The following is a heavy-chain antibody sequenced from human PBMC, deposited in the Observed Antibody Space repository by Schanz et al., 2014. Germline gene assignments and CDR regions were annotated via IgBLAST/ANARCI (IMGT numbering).Heavy chain of an antibody. V-gene: IGHV3-66*01. CDR3: AKDPHKDYGGKPQALDI. D-gene: IGHD4-17*01. J-gene: IGHJ3*02. CDR2: IYSAGGT. CDR1: GFSVANNY. Sequence: EVQLVESGGGLVQPGGSLRLSCAASGFSVANNYMNWVRQAPGKGLEWVSIIYSAGGTYYADSVKGRFTISRDNSKNTLYLQMNSLRAEDTALYYCAKDPHKDYGGKPQALDIWGQGTMVTVSS.